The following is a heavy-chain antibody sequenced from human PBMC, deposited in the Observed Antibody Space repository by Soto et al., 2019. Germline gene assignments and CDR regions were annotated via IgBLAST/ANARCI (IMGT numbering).Heavy chain of an antibody. CDR1: GGSISSYY. CDR2: IYYSGST. Sequence: QVQLQESGPGLVKPSETLSLTCTVSGGSISSYYWSWIRQPPGKGLEWIGYIYYSGSTNYNPSLKSRVTISVDTSKNQFSLKLSSVTAADTAVYYCAREGLYGYFDYWGQGTLVTVSS. CDR3: AREGLYGYFDY. D-gene: IGHD2-2*02. J-gene: IGHJ4*02. V-gene: IGHV4-59*01.